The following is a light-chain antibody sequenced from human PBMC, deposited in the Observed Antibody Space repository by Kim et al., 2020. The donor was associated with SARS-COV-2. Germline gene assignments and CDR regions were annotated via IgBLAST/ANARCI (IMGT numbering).Light chain of an antibody. Sequence: SYELTQPPSVSVAPGKTARITCGGNNIGSKSVHWYQQKPGQAPVLVIYYDSDRPSGIPERFSGSNSGNTATLTISRVEAGDEADYYCQVWDRSSDHRVFCGGTKLTVL. V-gene: IGLV3-21*04. CDR3: QVWDRSSDHRV. J-gene: IGLJ3*02. CDR2: YDS. CDR1: NIGSKS.